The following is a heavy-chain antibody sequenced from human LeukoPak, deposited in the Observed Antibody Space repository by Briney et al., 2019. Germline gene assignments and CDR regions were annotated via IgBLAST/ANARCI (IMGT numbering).Heavy chain of an antibody. CDR1: GGSISSGGYS. V-gene: IGHV4-61*08. Sequence: SETLSLTCAVSGGSISSGGYSWSWIRQPPGKGLEWIGYIYYSGSTNYNPSLKSRVTISVDTSKNQFSLKLSSVTAADTAVYYCASTITVFDAFDIWGQGTMVTVSS. D-gene: IGHD3-9*01. J-gene: IGHJ3*02. CDR3: ASTITVFDAFDI. CDR2: IYYSGST.